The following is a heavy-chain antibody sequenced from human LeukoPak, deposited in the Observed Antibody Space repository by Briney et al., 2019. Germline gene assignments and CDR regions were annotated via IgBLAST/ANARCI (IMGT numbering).Heavy chain of an antibody. CDR3: ARGHYGGNGPVTH. V-gene: IGHV4-34*01. CDR2: INHSGST. CDR1: GGSFSGYY. Sequence: SETLSLTCAVYGGSFSGYYWSWIRQPPGKGLEWIGEINHSGSTNYNPSLKSRVTISVDTSKNQYSLKLSSVTAADTAVYYCARGHYGGNGPVTHWGQGTLVTVSS. J-gene: IGHJ4*02. D-gene: IGHD2-15*01.